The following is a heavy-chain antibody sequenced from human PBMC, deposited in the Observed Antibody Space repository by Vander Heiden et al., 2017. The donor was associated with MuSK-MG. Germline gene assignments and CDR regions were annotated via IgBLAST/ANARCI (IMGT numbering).Heavy chain of an antibody. V-gene: IGHV4-34*01. CDR3: ARGGSILLLRFGGVRTSAHMDV. J-gene: IGHJ6*03. CDR1: GGSFSGYY. D-gene: IGHD3-16*01. Sequence: QVQLQQWGAGLLKPSETLSLTCAVYGGSFSGYYWSWIRQPPGKGLEWIGEINHSGSTNYNPSLKSRVTISVDTSKNQFSLKLSSVTAADTAVYYCARGGSILLLRFGGVRTSAHMDVWGKGTTVTVSS. CDR2: INHSGST.